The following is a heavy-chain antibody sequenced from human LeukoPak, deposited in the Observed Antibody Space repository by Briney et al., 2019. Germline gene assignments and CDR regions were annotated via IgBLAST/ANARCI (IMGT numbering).Heavy chain of an antibody. CDR2: IRSKAYGGTT. J-gene: IGHJ3*02. D-gene: IGHD1-26*01. V-gene: IGHV3-49*04. Sequence: GGSLRLSCTASGFTFGDSALSWVRQAPGKGLEWVGFIRSKAYGGTTEYAASVKGRFTISRDDSKSIASLQMNSLKTEDTAVYYCTRVPGGSYYRLDIWGQGTMVTVSS. CDR1: GFTFGDSA. CDR3: TRVPGGSYYRLDI.